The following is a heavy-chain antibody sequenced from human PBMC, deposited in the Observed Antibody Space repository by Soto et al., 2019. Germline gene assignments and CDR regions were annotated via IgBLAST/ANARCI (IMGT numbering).Heavy chain of an antibody. CDR3: AREIVGAVDAFDI. CDR2: IYYSGST. V-gene: IGHV4-39*02. Sequence: QLQLQESGPGLVKPSEPLSLTCTVSGGSISSSSYSWGWIRQPPGKGLEWIGSIYYSGSTYSNPSLKSRVTISVDTSKNQFSLKRSSVTAADTAVYYCAREIVGAVDAFDIWGQGTMVTVSS. CDR1: GGSISSSSYS. D-gene: IGHD1-26*01. J-gene: IGHJ3*02.